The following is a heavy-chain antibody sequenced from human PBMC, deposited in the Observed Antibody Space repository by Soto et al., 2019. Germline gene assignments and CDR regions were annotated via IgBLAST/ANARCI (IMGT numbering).Heavy chain of an antibody. D-gene: IGHD1-26*01. CDR3: ATDRATTTTRRAFDI. CDR2: ISAYNGDT. V-gene: IGHV1-18*01. Sequence: QVQLVQSGAEVKKPGASVKVSCKASGYTFSNYGIGWLRQAPGQGLEWLAWISAYNGDTKSAQKLQGRVTVTTDVSTSTAYMELRSLRSDATAVYYCATDRATTTTRRAFDIWGQGTRVTVSS. CDR1: GYTFSNYG. J-gene: IGHJ3*02.